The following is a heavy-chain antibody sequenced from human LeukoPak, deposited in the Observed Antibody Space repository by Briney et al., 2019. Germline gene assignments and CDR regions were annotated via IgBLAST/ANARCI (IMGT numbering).Heavy chain of an antibody. J-gene: IGHJ3*02. D-gene: IGHD3-22*01. CDR2: IYHSGST. CDR1: AYSISSGYY. CDR3: ASRYYYDSSGYGAFDI. Sequence: PSETLSLTCTVSAYSISSGYYWGWIRQPPGKGLEWIGSIYHSGSTYYNPSLKSRVTISVDTSKNQFSLKLSSVTAADTAVYYCASRYYYDSSGYGAFDIWGQGTMVTVSS. V-gene: IGHV4-38-2*02.